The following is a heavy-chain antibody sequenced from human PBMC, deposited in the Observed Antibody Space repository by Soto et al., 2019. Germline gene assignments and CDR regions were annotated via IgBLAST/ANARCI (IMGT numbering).Heavy chain of an antibody. V-gene: IGHV3-66*01. CDR1: GFTFNSNY. J-gene: IGHJ6*02. Sequence: PGGSLRLSCSASGFTFNSNYMHWVRRTPGEGQGLRRGLEWVSVIYSGGGTFSADSVKGRFTISRDNSKNTLYLQMNSLRAEDTAIYYCAREDLPSNSWYGGRNYHGMDVWGRGTTVTVSS. CDR3: AREDLPSNSWYGGRNYHGMDV. CDR2: IYSGGGT. D-gene: IGHD6-13*01.